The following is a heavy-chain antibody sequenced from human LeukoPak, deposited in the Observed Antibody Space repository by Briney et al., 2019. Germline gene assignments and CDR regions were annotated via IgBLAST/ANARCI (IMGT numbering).Heavy chain of an antibody. V-gene: IGHV4-38-2*02. CDR3: ASYKTYYDSSGNPFDY. D-gene: IGHD3-22*01. J-gene: IGHJ4*02. CDR1: GSSINSVYS. Sequence: SETLSLACTVFGSSINSVYSWGWIRQPPGKGLEWIGSIYHNGNTYYNSSLKSRVTISVHTSENQFSLKLSSVTAADTAVYYCASYKTYYDSSGNPFDYWGQGTLVTVSS. CDR2: IYHNGNT.